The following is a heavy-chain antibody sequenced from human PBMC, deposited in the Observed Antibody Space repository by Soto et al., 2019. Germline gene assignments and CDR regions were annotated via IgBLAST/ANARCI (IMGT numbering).Heavy chain of an antibody. D-gene: IGHD4-17*01. CDR1: GGTFSSYT. V-gene: IGHV1-69*02. J-gene: IGHJ5*02. CDR3: ERATVTGENWFDP. CDR2: IIPILAIA. Sequence: QVQLVQSGAEVKKPGSSVKVSCKASGGTFSSYTISWVRQAPGQGLEWMGRIIPILAIANYAQKCQGRVTIAADKSTRQAYMKRRSLRSEDTAVYYCERATVTGENWFDPWGQGTLVTVSS.